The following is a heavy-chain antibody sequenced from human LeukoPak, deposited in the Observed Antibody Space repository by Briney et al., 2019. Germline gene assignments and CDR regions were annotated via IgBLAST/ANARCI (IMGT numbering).Heavy chain of an antibody. V-gene: IGHV3-23*01. CDR2: ISGGGGST. CDR3: AKGGKWDVTPFDY. CDR1: GVSITNDN. J-gene: IGHJ4*02. Sequence: SSETLSLTCAVTGVSITNDNWWSWVRQAPGKGLEWVSTISGGGGSTYYADSVKGRFTISRDNSKNTLYLQVNSLRAEDTAVYYCAKGGKWDVTPFDYWGQGTLVTVSS. D-gene: IGHD1-26*01.